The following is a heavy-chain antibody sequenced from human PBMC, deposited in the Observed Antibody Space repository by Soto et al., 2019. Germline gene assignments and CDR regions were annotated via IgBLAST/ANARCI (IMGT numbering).Heavy chain of an antibody. Sequence: GASVKVSCKASGYTFTSYYMHWVRQAPGQGLEWMGIINPSGGSTSYAQKFQGRVTMTRDTSTSTVYMELSSLRSEDTAVYYCARDQIEQWLVRSSRYHYGLAVWGQGTTVTVSS. D-gene: IGHD6-19*01. J-gene: IGHJ6*02. V-gene: IGHV1-46*01. CDR1: GYTFTSYY. CDR3: ARDQIEQWLVRSSRYHYGLAV. CDR2: INPSGGST.